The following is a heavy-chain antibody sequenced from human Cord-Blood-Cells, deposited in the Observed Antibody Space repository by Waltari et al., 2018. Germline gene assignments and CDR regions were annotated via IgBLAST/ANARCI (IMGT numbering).Heavy chain of an antibody. D-gene: IGHD7-27*01. CDR1: GGSVSSGSYY. CDR3: AREGLGIAEYYFDY. J-gene: IGHJ4*02. V-gene: IGHV4-61*01. CDR2: IYYRGST. Sequence: QVQLQESGPGLVKPSETLSLTCTVSGGSVSSGSYYWSWIRQPPGKGLEWIGYIYYRGSTNYNPSLKSRVTISVDTSKNQFSLKLSSVTAADTAVYYCAREGLGIAEYYFDYWGQGTLVTVSS.